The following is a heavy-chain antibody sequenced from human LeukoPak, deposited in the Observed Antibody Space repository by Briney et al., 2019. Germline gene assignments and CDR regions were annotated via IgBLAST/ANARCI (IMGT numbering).Heavy chain of an antibody. CDR2: ICYSGST. D-gene: IGHD2-15*01. CDR1: GGSISSSSYY. J-gene: IGHJ4*02. Sequence: SETLSLTCTVSGGSISSSSYYWVRLRQPQGQGLEWIGSICYSGSTYYNPSLKSRVTISVDTSKNQFSLKLSSVTAADTAVYYCARPYCSGGSCSRGLEYWGQGTLVTVSS. CDR3: ARPYCSGGSCSRGLEY. V-gene: IGHV4-39*07.